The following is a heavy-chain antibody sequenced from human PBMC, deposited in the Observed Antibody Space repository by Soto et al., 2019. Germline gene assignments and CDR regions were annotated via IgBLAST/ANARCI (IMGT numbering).Heavy chain of an antibody. CDR1: GGSFSGYY. CDR3: AGGYFYDFWSGYYSNIWFDP. CDR2: INHSGST. J-gene: IGHJ5*02. D-gene: IGHD3-3*01. V-gene: IGHV4-34*01. Sequence: PSETLSLTCAVYGGSFSGYYWSWIRQPPGKGLEWIGEINHSGSTNYNPSLKSRVTISVDTSKNQFSLKLSSVTAADTAVYYCAGGYFYDFWSGYYSNIWFDPWGQGTLVTVSS.